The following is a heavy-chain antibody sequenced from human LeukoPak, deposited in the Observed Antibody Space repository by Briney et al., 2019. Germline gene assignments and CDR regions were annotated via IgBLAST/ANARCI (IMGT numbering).Heavy chain of an antibody. CDR2: ISYDGSNK. J-gene: IGHJ4*02. Sequence: QTGGSLRLSCAASGFTFSSYGMHWVRQAPGKGLEWVAVISYDGSNKYYADSAKGRFTISRDNSKITLYLQINSLRAEDTAIYYCAKIGMVGGPHLDYWGQGTLVTVSS. D-gene: IGHD2-15*01. CDR3: AKIGMVGGPHLDY. CDR1: GFTFSSYG. V-gene: IGHV3-30*18.